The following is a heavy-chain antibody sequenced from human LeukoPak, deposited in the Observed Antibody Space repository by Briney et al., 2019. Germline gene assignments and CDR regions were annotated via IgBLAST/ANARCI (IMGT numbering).Heavy chain of an antibody. CDR3: AKEMALGIAVAGFFDF. D-gene: IGHD6-19*01. CDR2: ISASGGSS. CDR1: GFTFSNYA. Sequence: GGSLRLSCAASGFTFSNYAINWVRQAPGKGLEWVSAISASGGSSYYADSVRDRFTISRDNSKNMLYLKMSSLRAEGTAVYYCAKEMALGIAVAGFFDFWGQGTLVTVSS. V-gene: IGHV3-23*01. J-gene: IGHJ4*02.